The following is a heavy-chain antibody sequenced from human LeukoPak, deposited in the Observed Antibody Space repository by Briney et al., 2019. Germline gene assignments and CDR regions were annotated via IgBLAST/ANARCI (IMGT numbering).Heavy chain of an antibody. D-gene: IGHD2-21*02. V-gene: IGHV1-2*02. CDR3: ARDPNVVVTATHFDY. CDR2: INPNSGGT. Sequence: ASVKVSCKASGYTFTGYYMHWVRQAPGQGLEWMGWINPNSGGTNYAQKFQGRVTMTRDTSNSTAYMELSRLRSDDTAVYYCARDPNVVVTATHFDYWGQGTLVTVSS. CDR1: GYTFTGYY. J-gene: IGHJ4*02.